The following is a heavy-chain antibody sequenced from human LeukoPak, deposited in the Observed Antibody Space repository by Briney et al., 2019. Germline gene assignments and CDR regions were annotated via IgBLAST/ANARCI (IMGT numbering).Heavy chain of an antibody. CDR2: IRGGST. Sequence: GGSLRLSCAASGFTFGSYAMSWVRQAPGKGLEWVSGIRGGSTYYADSVKGRFTISRDNSKNTLYLQMNSLRAEDTALYYCAKLGGYNVNSPIDYWGQGTLVTASS. CDR1: GFTFGSYA. V-gene: IGHV3-23*01. CDR3: AKLGGYNVNSPIDY. D-gene: IGHD3-10*02. J-gene: IGHJ4*02.